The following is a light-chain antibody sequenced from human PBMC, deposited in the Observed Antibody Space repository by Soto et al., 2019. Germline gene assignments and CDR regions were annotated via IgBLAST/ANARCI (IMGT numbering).Light chain of an antibody. CDR1: QSVSSN. Sequence: EIVMTQSPATLSVSPGERATISCRASQSVSSNLVWYQQKPCQAPRLLIYGASTRATGIPARFSGSGSGTEFTLTISSLQSEDFAVYYCQQYNNWPPLTFGGGTKVDIK. CDR2: GAS. J-gene: IGKJ4*01. V-gene: IGKV3-15*01. CDR3: QQYNNWPPLT.